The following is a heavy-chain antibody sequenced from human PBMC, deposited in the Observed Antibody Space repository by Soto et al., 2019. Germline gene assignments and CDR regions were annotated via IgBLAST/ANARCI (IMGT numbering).Heavy chain of an antibody. CDR1: GYPFSNYA. CDR2: INAGNGNS. CDR3: ATSTYCSSSTCYQWYGMDV. V-gene: IGHV1-3*05. J-gene: IGHJ6*02. D-gene: IGHD2-2*01. Sequence: QVQHVQSGAEEKKPGASVKVSCKASGYPFSNYAMHWVRQAPGQGLEWMGWINAGNGNSKYSQKFQGRVTITRDTSANTAYMELDSLRSEDTAVYYCATSTYCSSSTCYQWYGMDVWGQGTTVTVSS.